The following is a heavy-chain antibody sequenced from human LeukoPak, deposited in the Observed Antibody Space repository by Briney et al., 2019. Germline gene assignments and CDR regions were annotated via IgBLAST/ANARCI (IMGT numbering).Heavy chain of an antibody. V-gene: IGHV3-23*01. J-gene: IGHJ4*02. CDR1: GFTFSSYS. CDR2: ISGSGGST. D-gene: IGHD4-17*01. Sequence: PGGSLRLSCAASGFTFSSYSMSWVRQAPGKGLEWVSAISGSGGSTYYADSVKGRFTISRDNSKNTLYLQMNSLRAEDTAVYYCAKGGHDYGDYVYGTGVGLTDYWGQGTLVTVSS. CDR3: AKGGHDYGDYVYGTGVGLTDY.